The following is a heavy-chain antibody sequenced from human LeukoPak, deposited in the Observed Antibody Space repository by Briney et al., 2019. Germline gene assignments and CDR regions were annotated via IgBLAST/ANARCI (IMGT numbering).Heavy chain of an antibody. CDR2: IRYDGSNK. V-gene: IGHV3-30*02. CDR3: AKVPRYCSGGSCYGRDY. J-gene: IGHJ4*02. Sequence: GGSLRLSCAASGSTFSSYGMHWVRQAPGKGLEWVAFIRYDGSNKYYADSVKGRFTISRDNSKNTLYLQMNSLRAEDTAVYYCAKVPRYCSGGSCYGRDYWGQGTLVTVSS. D-gene: IGHD2-15*01. CDR1: GSTFSSYG.